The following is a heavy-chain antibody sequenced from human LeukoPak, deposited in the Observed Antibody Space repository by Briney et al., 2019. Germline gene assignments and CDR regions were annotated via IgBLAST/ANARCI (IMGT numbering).Heavy chain of an antibody. CDR2: INAYNGHT. CDR1: GYTFTNYG. Sequence: ASVKVSCKASGYTFTNYGISWVRQAPGQGLEWMGWINAYNGHTNFAQKLQGRVTMTTDTSTSTAYMELRSLRSDDTAVYYCARAGYSYGYMPVDYWGQGTLVTVSS. J-gene: IGHJ4*02. CDR3: ARAGYSYGYMPVDY. D-gene: IGHD5-18*01. V-gene: IGHV1-18*01.